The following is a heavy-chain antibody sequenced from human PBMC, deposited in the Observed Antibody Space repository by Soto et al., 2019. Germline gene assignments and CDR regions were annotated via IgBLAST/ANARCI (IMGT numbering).Heavy chain of an antibody. D-gene: IGHD5-18*01. CDR2: ILNDGTTT. CDR3: ATWRGGYAYGLDQ. J-gene: IGHJ4*02. V-gene: IGHV3-74*01. Sequence: PGGSLRLSCTASGFTFSSRWLDWVRQAPGKGLMWISRILNDGTTTNYADSGKGRFTVSRDNAKKTMSLQMNNLRAEDTAVYYCATWRGGYAYGLDQWGQGTPVTVSS. CDR1: GFTFSSRW.